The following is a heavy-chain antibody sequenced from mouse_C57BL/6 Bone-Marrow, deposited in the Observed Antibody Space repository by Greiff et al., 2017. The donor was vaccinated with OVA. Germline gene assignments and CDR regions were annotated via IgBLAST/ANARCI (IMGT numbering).Heavy chain of an antibody. CDR1: GYTFTDYY. Sequence: QVQLQQSGAELVRPGASVKLSCKASGYTFTDYYINWVKQRPGQGLEWIARIYPGSGNTYYNEKFKGKATLTAEKSSSTAYMQLSSLTSEDSAVYFCAREGFMDDWGQGTSVTVSS. J-gene: IGHJ4*01. V-gene: IGHV1-76*01. CDR2: IYPGSGNT. CDR3: AREGFMDD.